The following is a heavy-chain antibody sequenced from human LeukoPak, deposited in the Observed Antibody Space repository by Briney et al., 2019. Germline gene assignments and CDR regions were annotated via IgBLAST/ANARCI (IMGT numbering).Heavy chain of an antibody. V-gene: IGHV3-43*02. Sequence: GGSLTLSCAASGFNFDAYAMHWVRQAPGKGLQWVSLISADGGSTYYADSVKGRFTISRDNSKNSLYLQRNSLTTEDTAFYYCAKDKAGTIVWYGRWAIGLFDYWGQGTLLTVSS. J-gene: IGHJ4*02. D-gene: IGHD6-13*01. CDR1: GFNFDAYA. CDR2: ISADGGST. CDR3: AKDKAGTIVWYGRWAIGLFDY.